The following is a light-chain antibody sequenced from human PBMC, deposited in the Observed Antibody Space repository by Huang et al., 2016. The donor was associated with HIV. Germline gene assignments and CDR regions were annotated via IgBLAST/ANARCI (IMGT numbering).Light chain of an antibody. CDR2: AAS. J-gene: IGKJ3*01. Sequence: IQLTQSPSSLSASVGDRVTITCRASQGIRSYLAWYQQKPGKAPKLLIYAASTLQSGVPSRFSGSGSVTDFTLTISSLQPEDFATYYCQQLNSSPRAFTFGPGTKVDIK. CDR1: QGIRSY. V-gene: IGKV1-9*01. CDR3: QQLNSSPRAFT.